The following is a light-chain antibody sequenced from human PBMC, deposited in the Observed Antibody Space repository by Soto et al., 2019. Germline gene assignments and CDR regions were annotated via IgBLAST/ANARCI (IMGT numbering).Light chain of an antibody. Sequence: EIVLTQSPSTLSLSPGERATLACRASQSVSSSLAWYQQKPGHAPRLLLYDASNRATGIPARFRGSGSGTDFTLTISSLEPEDFAVYYGQQRGNWPPAITFGQGKRLEIK. CDR3: QQRGNWPPAIT. V-gene: IGKV3-11*01. J-gene: IGKJ5*01. CDR2: DAS. CDR1: QSVSSS.